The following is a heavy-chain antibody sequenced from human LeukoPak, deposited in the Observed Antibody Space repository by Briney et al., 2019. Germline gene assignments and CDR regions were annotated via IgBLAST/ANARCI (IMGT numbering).Heavy chain of an antibody. CDR1: GGSISSYY. Sequence: PSETLSLTCTVSGGSISSYYWSWIRQPPGKGLEWIGYIHYSGSTNYNPSLKSRVSISVDTSKNQFSLKLSSVTAADAAVYYCASYSGSYRYFDFGGQGTLVTVSS. CDR2: IHYSGST. V-gene: IGHV4-59*01. CDR3: ASYSGSYRYFDF. J-gene: IGHJ4*02. D-gene: IGHD1-26*01.